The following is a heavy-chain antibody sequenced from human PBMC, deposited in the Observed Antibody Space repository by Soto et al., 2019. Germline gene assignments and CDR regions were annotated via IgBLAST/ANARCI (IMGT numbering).Heavy chain of an antibody. CDR3: ARAPGIAAAGPHLV. J-gene: IGHJ4*02. D-gene: IGHD6-13*01. CDR2: MNPNTGYT. Sequence: ASVKVSCKASGYTFISSEIVWVRQATGQGLEWVGLMNPNTGYTESAGKFQGRVTLTTDTSTSTAYMEVRSLRPEDTAVYFCARAPGIAAAGPHLVWGQGTLVTVSS. V-gene: IGHV1-8*01. CDR1: GYTFISSE.